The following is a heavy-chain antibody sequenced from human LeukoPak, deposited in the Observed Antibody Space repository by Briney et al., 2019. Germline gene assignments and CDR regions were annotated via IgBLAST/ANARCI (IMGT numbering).Heavy chain of an antibody. J-gene: IGHJ4*02. CDR3: ARSWIAARWGYGY. V-gene: IGHV1-8*01. CDR1: GYTFTSYD. D-gene: IGHD6-6*01. CDR2: MNPNSGNT. Sequence: ASVKVSCKASGYTFTSYDINWVRQATGQGPEWMGWMNPNSGNTGYAQKFQGRVTMTRNTSISTAYMELSSLRSEDTAVYYCARSWIAARWGYGYWGQGTLVTVSS.